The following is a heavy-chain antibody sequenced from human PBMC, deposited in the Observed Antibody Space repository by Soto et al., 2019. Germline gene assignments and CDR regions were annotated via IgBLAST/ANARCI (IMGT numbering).Heavy chain of an antibody. V-gene: IGHV1-69*06. CDR2: IIPIFRSA. CDR1: GGTFNNYA. Sequence: QVQLVQSGAEVKKPGSSVKVSCKASGGTFNNYAFSWVRQAPGQGLEWMGGIIPIFRSANYAQKFQGRVTIIADKSTSTAYMELSSLRAEDTAVYYCATSYFGDDCYSDQYFQHWGQGTLVTVSS. CDR3: ATSYFGDDCYSDQYFQH. J-gene: IGHJ1*01. D-gene: IGHD2-21*02.